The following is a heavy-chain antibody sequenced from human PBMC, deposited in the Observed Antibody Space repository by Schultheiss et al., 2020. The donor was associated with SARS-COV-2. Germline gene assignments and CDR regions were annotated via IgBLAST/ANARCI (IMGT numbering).Heavy chain of an antibody. Sequence: SETLSLTCAVSGGSISSSNWWSWVRQPPGKGLEWIGEIYHSGSTNYNPSLKSRVTISVDKSKNQFSLKLSSVTAADTAVYYCARSLRYFGYYGMDVWGQGTTVTVSS. V-gene: IGHV4-4*02. CDR2: IYHSGST. CDR3: ARSLRYFGYYGMDV. D-gene: IGHD3-9*01. J-gene: IGHJ6*02. CDR1: GGSISSSNW.